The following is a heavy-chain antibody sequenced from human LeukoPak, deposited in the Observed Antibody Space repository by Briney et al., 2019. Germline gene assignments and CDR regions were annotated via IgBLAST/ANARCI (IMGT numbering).Heavy chain of an antibody. V-gene: IGHV4-59*12. Sequence: SETLSLTCTVSGGSISSYYWSWIRQPPGKGLEWIGYIYYSGSTNYNPSLKSRVTISVDTSKNQFSLKLSSVTAADTAVYYCASRPISPRRKFDYWGQGTLVTVSP. CDR1: GGSISSYY. CDR2: IYYSGST. CDR3: ASRPISPRRKFDY. J-gene: IGHJ4*02.